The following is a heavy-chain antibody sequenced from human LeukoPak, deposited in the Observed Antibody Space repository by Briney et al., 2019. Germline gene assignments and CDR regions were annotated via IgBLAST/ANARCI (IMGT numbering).Heavy chain of an antibody. CDR1: GFTFSSYA. CDR3: ARDLGGYDY. D-gene: IGHD1-26*01. CDR2: ISSNGGST. V-gene: IGHV3-64*01. Sequence: GGSLRLSCAASGFTFSSYAMHWDRQAPGKGLEYVSAISSNGGSTYYANSVKGRFTISRDNSKNTLYLQMGSLRAEDMAVYYCARDLGGYDYWGQGTLVTVSS. J-gene: IGHJ4*02.